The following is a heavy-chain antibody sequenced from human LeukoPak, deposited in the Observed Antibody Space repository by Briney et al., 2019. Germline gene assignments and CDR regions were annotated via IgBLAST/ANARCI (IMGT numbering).Heavy chain of an antibody. CDR3: ARAKGSYSFDY. D-gene: IGHD3-10*01. J-gene: IGHJ4*02. Sequence: GGSLRLSCAASGFTFSSYSMNWVRQAPGKGLEWVSAISGSGGSTYYADSVKGRFTISRDNAKNSLYLQMNSLRAEDTAVYYCARAKGSYSFDYWGQGTLLTVSS. CDR1: GFTFSSYS. CDR2: ISGSGGST. V-gene: IGHV3-21*04.